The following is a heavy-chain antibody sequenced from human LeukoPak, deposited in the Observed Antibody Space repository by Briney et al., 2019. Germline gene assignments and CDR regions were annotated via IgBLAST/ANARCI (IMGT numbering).Heavy chain of an antibody. Sequence: GGSLRLSCAASGFTFSSYAMSWVRQALGKGLEWVSGISGSGGNSGGNTYYADSVKGRFTISRDNSKNTLHLQMKSLRAEDTAVYYCARDFQYWGQGTLVTVSS. CDR1: GFTFSSYA. D-gene: IGHD4-11*01. V-gene: IGHV3-23*01. CDR3: ARDFQY. J-gene: IGHJ4*02. CDR2: ISGSGGNSGGNT.